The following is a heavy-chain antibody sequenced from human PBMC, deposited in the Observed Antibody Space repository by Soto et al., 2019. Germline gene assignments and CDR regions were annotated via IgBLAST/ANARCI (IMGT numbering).Heavy chain of an antibody. Sequence: GGSLRLSCVASGFTFSSYAMSWVRQAPGKGLEWVSTISGSSSVTFYADSVKGRFTISRDNSKNTLYMQMNSLRDEDTAVYYCAKERTTSEGTFDYWGQGTLVTVSS. CDR1: GFTFSSYA. CDR2: ISGSSSVT. D-gene: IGHD3-16*01. CDR3: AKERTTSEGTFDY. V-gene: IGHV3-23*01. J-gene: IGHJ4*02.